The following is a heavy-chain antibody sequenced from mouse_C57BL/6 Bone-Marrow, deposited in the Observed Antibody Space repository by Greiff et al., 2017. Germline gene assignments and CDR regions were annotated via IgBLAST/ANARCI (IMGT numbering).Heavy chain of an antibody. CDR2: IHLNSGST. J-gene: IGHJ3*01. CDR1: GYTFISYG. CDR3: ARRGTR. V-gene: IGHV1-64*01. Sequence: QVQLQLPGAELVKPGASVKLPCKVSGYTFISYGMHWVMQRPGQGLVWIGMIHLNSGSTNYYEKSKSKATLTVDKSSSTAYMQLSRLTSGDSAVYYCARRGTRWGQETLVTVSA. D-gene: IGHD3-3*01.